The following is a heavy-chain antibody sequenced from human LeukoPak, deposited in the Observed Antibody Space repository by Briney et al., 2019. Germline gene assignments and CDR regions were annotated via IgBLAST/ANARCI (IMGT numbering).Heavy chain of an antibody. V-gene: IGHV3-11*04. CDR3: ARDSPAAAYYYYYYMDV. D-gene: IGHD2-2*01. J-gene: IGHJ6*03. CDR2: ISSSGSTI. Sequence: PGGSLRLSCAASGFTFSDYYMSWIRQAPGKGLEWVSYISSSGSTIYYADSVKGRFTISRDNAKNSLYLQMNSLRAEDTAVYYCARDSPAAAYYYYYYMDVWGKGTTVTVSS. CDR1: GFTFSDYY.